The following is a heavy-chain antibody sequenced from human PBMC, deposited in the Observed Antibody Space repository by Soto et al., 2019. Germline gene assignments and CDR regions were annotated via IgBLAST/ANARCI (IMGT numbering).Heavy chain of an antibody. CDR2: VIPKFGTA. D-gene: IGHD2-8*01. CDR3: ARDIVLMVYARGGMDV. J-gene: IGHJ6*02. CDR1: GGTFRACS. Sequence: SVKVSCKASGGTFRACSISWVRQAPGHGLEWMGEVIPKFGTANHAQKFQGRVTMTVDESTSTAYMELRSLRSDDTAVYYCARDIVLMVYARGGMDVWGQGTTVTVSS. V-gene: IGHV1-69*13.